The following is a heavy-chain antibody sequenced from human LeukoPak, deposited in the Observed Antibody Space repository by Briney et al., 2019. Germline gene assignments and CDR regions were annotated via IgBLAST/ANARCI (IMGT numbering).Heavy chain of an antibody. V-gene: IGHV1-69*04. D-gene: IGHD5-18*01. CDR3: ARDLRGYSYGLFDY. CDR1: GGTFSSYT. CDR2: IIPILGIA. Sequence: ASVKVSCKASGGTFSSYTISWVRQAPGQGLEWMGRIIPILGIANYAQKFQGRVTITADKSTSPAYMELSSLRSEDTAVYYCARDLRGYSYGLFDYWGQGTLVTVSS. J-gene: IGHJ4*02.